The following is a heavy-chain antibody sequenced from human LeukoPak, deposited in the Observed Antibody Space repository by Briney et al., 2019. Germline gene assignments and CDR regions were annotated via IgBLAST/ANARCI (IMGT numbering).Heavy chain of an antibody. CDR3: ASDQAGSVNSFDP. J-gene: IGHJ5*02. CDR1: GNTFTAYY. Sequence: ASVKVSCKASGNTFTAYYIHWVRQAPGQGLEWMGRINPNSGGTDYAQNFRGRVTLTRDTSISTAYMDLTRLGSDDTAVYYCASDQAGSVNSFDPWGQGTLVTVSS. V-gene: IGHV1-2*06. CDR2: INPNSGGT.